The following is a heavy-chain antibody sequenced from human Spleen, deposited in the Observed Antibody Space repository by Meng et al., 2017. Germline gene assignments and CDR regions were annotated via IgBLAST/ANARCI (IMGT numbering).Heavy chain of an antibody. Sequence: QVQLVECGLELKKPGASVKVSCKASGDTFTSYAMNWVRQAPGQGLEWMGWINTNTGNPTYAQGFTGRFVFSLDTSVSTAYLEINTLKAEDSGVYYCARARDCSGGRCYSDYWGQGTLVTVSS. J-gene: IGHJ4*02. CDR2: INTNTGNP. CDR1: GDTFTSYA. D-gene: IGHD2-15*01. V-gene: IGHV7-4-1*02. CDR3: ARARDCSGGRCYSDY.